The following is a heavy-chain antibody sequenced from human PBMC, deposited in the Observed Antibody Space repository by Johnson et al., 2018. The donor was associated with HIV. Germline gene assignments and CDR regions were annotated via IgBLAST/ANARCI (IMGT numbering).Heavy chain of an antibody. CDR1: GFTLSNYG. CDR3: ARSSGSYLDDAFDI. Sequence: QVQLVESGGGVVQPGGSLRLPCVASGFTLSNYGMHWVRQAPGKGLEWVAFIRYDGSEKYYADSVKGRFPISRDNSKNTLYLQMNSLRAGDTALYYCARSSGSYLDDAFDIWGQGTLVTVSS. V-gene: IGHV3-30*02. D-gene: IGHD1-26*01. J-gene: IGHJ3*02. CDR2: IRYDGSEK.